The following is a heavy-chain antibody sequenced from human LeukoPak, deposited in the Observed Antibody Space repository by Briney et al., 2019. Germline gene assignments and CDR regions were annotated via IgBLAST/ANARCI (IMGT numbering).Heavy chain of an antibody. V-gene: IGHV3-23*01. J-gene: IGHJ4*02. CDR3: AKERGYSYGYYFDY. D-gene: IGHD5-18*01. Sequence: GGSLRLSCAASGFSFSSFAMSWVRQAPGKGLEWVSAISGSGESTYYEDSVEGRFTISRDNSKNTLYLQMNSLRAEDTAVYYCAKERGYSYGYYFDYWGQGTLVTVSS. CDR2: ISGSGEST. CDR1: GFSFSSFA.